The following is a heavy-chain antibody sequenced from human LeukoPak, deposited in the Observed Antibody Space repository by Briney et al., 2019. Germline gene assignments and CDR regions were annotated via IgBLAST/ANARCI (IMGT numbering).Heavy chain of an antibody. CDR2: IWYDENNK. J-gene: IGHJ4*02. Sequence: GGSLRLSCAASGFTFSSYGMHWVRQAPGKGLEWVAIIWYDENNKYYADSVKGRFTISRDNAKNSLYLQMNSLRAEDTAVYYCARDRHSGWVFDYWGQGTLVTVSS. D-gene: IGHD6-19*01. CDR1: GFTFSSYG. CDR3: ARDRHSGWVFDY. V-gene: IGHV3-33*01.